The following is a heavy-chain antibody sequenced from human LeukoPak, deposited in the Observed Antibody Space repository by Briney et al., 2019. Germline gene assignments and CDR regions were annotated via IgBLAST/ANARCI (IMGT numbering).Heavy chain of an antibody. V-gene: IGHV1-69*04. CDR2: IIPILGIA. CDR3: ARYGSGSSFDY. Sequence: SVKVSCKASGGTFSSYAISWVRQAPGQGLEWMGRIIPILGIANYAQKFQGRVTITADKSTSTAYMELRSLRSDDTAVYYCARYGSGSSFDYWGQETLVTVSS. CDR1: GGTFSSYA. D-gene: IGHD3-10*01. J-gene: IGHJ4*02.